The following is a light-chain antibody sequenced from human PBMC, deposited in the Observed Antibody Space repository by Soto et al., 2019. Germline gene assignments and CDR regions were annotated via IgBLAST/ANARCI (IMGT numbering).Light chain of an antibody. CDR3: QQYDSTPPYT. CDR2: WAS. Sequence: IVMTQSPDSLAVSLGERATINCKSSQSVLYSSNNKNYLAWYRQKPGQPPKLLIYWASIRESGVPDRISGSGSGTDFTLTISSLQAEDVAVYYCQQYDSTPPYTFGQGTKLEIK. V-gene: IGKV4-1*01. J-gene: IGKJ2*01. CDR1: QSVLYSSNNKNY.